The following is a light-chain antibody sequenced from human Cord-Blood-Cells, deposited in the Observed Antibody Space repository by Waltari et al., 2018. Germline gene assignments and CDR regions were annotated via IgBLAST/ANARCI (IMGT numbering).Light chain of an antibody. J-gene: IGLJ2*01. Sequence: QSALTQPASVSGSPGQSITISCTGTSSDVGSYNLVPWYQQPPGKAPKLMIYEVSKRPSGVSNRFSGSKSSNTASLTISGLQAEDEADYYCCSYAGSSTFVVFGGGTKLTVL. CDR1: SSDVGSYNL. CDR2: EVS. V-gene: IGLV2-23*02. CDR3: CSYAGSSTFVV.